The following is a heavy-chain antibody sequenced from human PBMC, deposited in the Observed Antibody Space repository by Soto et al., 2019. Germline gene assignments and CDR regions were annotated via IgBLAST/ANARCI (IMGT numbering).Heavy chain of an antibody. D-gene: IGHD4-17*01. Sequence: PSETLSLTCTVSGGSISSYYWSWIRQPPGKGLEWIGYIYYSGSTNYNPSLKSRVTISVDTSKYQFSLKLSSVTAADTAVYYCARRYGVYFDYWGQGTLVTVSS. CDR2: IYYSGST. J-gene: IGHJ4*02. CDR1: GGSISSYY. V-gene: IGHV4-59*08. CDR3: ARRYGVYFDY.